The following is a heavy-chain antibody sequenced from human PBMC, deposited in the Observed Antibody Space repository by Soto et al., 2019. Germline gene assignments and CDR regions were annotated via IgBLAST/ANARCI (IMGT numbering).Heavy chain of an antibody. CDR3: ARDLWGYCGTDCYPLDV. CDR2: MYNTGST. D-gene: IGHD2-21*02. CDR1: GGSISGYY. V-gene: IGHV4-59*01. J-gene: IGHJ6*02. Sequence: SETLSLTCTVSGGSISGYYWSWIRQPPGKGLEWIGYMYNTGSTVYNPSFKGRVTISVDTSKNQFSLKLNSVTAADTAVYYCARDLWGYCGTDCYPLDVWGQGTTVTVS.